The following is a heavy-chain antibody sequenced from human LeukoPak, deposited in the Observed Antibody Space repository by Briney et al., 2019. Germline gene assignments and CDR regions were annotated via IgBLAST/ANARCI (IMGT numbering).Heavy chain of an antibody. J-gene: IGHJ5*02. CDR2: INAGNGNT. Sequence: ASVKVSCKAAGYTFTRYAMHWVRQAPGQRLEWMGWINAGNGNTEYLQKLQGRVTITRDTSASTAYMELSSLRSEDTAVYYCARVGYDILTGWGWFDPWGQGTLVTVSS. D-gene: IGHD3-9*01. CDR3: ARVGYDILTGWGWFDP. V-gene: IGHV1-3*01. CDR1: GYTFTRYA.